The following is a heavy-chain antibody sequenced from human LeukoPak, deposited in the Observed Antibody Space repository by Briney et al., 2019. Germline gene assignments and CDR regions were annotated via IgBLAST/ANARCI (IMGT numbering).Heavy chain of an antibody. Sequence: ASAKVSCKASGYTCTSDAMHWVRLATGQRLEWMGGINAGNGNTKYSQKFQGRVTITRDTSASTAYMELSSLRSEDTAVYYCARGGPVPTNYNWFDPWGQGTLVTVSS. CDR1: GYTCTSDA. CDR3: ARGGPVPTNYNWFDP. J-gene: IGHJ5*02. D-gene: IGHD2-2*01. V-gene: IGHV1-3*01. CDR2: INAGNGNT.